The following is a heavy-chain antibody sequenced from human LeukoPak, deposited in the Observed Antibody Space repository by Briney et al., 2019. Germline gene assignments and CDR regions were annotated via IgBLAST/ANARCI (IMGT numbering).Heavy chain of an antibody. Sequence: PSETLPLTCTVSGGSISSGGYYWSWVRQHPGKGLEWIGYIFYTGSTYYNPSLKSRLTISLDTSKNQFSLKLSSVTAADTAVYYCARGPVPYSIPFDYWGQGTLVTVSS. CDR2: IFYTGST. D-gene: IGHD6-13*01. CDR1: GGSISSGGYY. CDR3: ARGPVPYSIPFDY. J-gene: IGHJ4*02. V-gene: IGHV4-31*03.